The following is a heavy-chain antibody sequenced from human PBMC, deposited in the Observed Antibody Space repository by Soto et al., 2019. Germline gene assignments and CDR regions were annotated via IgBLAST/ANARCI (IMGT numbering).Heavy chain of an antibody. J-gene: IGHJ4*02. CDR2: INSDGSST. CDR1: GFTFSTLW. CDR3: ARDFEY. V-gene: IGHV3-74*01. Sequence: EVQLVESGGGLVQPGGSLRLSCEASGFTFSTLWMHWVRQAPGKGLVWVSRINSDGSSTNYAASVKGRVTISRDNAKNMLYLQMNSLRAEDTAVYYCARDFEYWGQGTLVTVSS.